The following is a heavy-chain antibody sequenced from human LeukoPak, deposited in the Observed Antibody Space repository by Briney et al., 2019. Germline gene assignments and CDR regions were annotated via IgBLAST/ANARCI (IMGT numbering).Heavy chain of an antibody. CDR3: ARERFQSGLDY. CDR1: GFTFNNYA. CDR2: ISGDGVSP. D-gene: IGHD5-12*01. Sequence: GGSLRLSCAASGFTFNNYALTWVRQTPGKGLECVSAISGDGVSPYYADSVRGRFTISRDNSKNTLYLQMNSLRAEDTALYYCARERFQSGLDYWGQGTLVTVSS. J-gene: IGHJ4*02. V-gene: IGHV3-23*01.